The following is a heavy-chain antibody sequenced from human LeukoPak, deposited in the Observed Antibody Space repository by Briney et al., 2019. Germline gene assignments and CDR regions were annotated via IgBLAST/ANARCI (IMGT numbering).Heavy chain of an antibody. J-gene: IGHJ4*02. CDR2: IYWDDDE. CDR3: GHGNIAPRPLGDYLDH. D-gene: IGHD3-16*01. CDR1: GFSLNTHGVG. V-gene: IGHV2-5*02. Sequence: SGPTLVKPAQTLTLTCTFSGFSLNTHGVGVGWIRQTPGKALEWLALIYWDDDERYSPSLKSRLTITKDTSKNQVVLKITNMDPVDAGTYYCGHGNIAPRPLGDYLDHLGQGALVTVSS.